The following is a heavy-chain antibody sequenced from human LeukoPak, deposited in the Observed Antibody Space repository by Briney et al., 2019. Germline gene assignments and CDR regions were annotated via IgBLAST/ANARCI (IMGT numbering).Heavy chain of an antibody. D-gene: IGHD3-22*01. V-gene: IGHV1-2*02. Sequence: ASVKVSCKASGYTFTGYYMHWVRQAPGQGLEWMGWINPNSGGTNYAQKFQGRVTMTRDTSISTAYMELSRLRSDDTAVYYCARDSPDSSGHLGSYYYYYMDVWGKGTTVTVSS. CDR2: INPNSGGT. CDR3: ARDSPDSSGHLGSYYYYYMDV. J-gene: IGHJ6*03. CDR1: GYTFTGYY.